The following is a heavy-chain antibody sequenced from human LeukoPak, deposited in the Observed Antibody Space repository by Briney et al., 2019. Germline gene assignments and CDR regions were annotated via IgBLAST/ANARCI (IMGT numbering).Heavy chain of an antibody. D-gene: IGHD2-2*01. CDR3: ARHESDIVVVPAAIDY. Sequence: GKSLKISCKGSGYSFTSYWISWVRQMPGKGLEWMGRIDPSDSYTNYSPSFQGHVTISADKSISTAYLQWSSLKASDTAMYYCARHESDIVVVPAAIDYWGQGTLVTVSS. J-gene: IGHJ4*02. CDR2: IDPSDSYT. V-gene: IGHV5-10-1*01. CDR1: GYSFTSYW.